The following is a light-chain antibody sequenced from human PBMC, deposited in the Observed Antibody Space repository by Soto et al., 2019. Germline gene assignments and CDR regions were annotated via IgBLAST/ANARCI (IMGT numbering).Light chain of an antibody. J-gene: IGKJ4*01. CDR2: GAS. V-gene: IGKV3D-20*02. Sequence: IVKTQSPATLPASPGERATLSSRVSQSVSSSYLAWYQQKPGQAPRLLIYGASSRATGIPDRFSGSGSGTDFTLTISSLQPEDFATYYCQQSYSTPLTFGGGTKVDI. CDR3: QQSYSTPLT. CDR1: QSVSSSY.